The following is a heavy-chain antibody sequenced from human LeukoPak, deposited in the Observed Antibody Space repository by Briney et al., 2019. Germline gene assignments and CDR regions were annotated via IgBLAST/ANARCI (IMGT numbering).Heavy chain of an antibody. Sequence: ASVKVSCKASGYTFTSYGISWVRQAPGQGLEWMGWISAYXXNTNYAQKLQGRVTMTTDTSTSTAYMELRSLRSDDTAVYYCARVKLYYDILTGYYHADAFDIWGQGTMVTVSS. CDR1: GYTFTSYG. CDR3: ARVKLYYDILTGYYHADAFDI. D-gene: IGHD3-9*01. V-gene: IGHV1-18*01. J-gene: IGHJ3*02. CDR2: ISAYXXNT.